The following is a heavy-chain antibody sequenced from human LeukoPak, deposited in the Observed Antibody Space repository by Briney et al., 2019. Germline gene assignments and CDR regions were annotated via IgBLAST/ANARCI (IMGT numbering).Heavy chain of an antibody. D-gene: IGHD3-22*01. CDR1: GGSISSYY. CDR2: IYYSGST. V-gene: IGHV4-59*01. J-gene: IGHJ4*02. Sequence: SETLSLTCTVSGGSISSYYWSWIRQPPGKGLEWIGYIYYSGSTNYNPSLKSRVTISVDTSKNQFSLKLSSVTAADTAVYYCARGLIYDSTGYYLDYWGQGTLVTVSS. CDR3: ARGLIYDSTGYYLDY.